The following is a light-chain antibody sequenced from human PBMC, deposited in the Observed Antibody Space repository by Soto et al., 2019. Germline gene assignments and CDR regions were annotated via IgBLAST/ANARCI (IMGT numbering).Light chain of an antibody. CDR2: GAS. Sequence: EIVMTQSPSTLSGSAGERATLSCRASQSVTSNLAWYQQKPGQAPRLLIYGASTRATGIPARFSGSGSGTEFTLTISSLQSEDFAVYYCQQYNTWSTFGQGTKVDIK. CDR1: QSVTSN. V-gene: IGKV3-15*01. CDR3: QQYNTWST. J-gene: IGKJ1*01.